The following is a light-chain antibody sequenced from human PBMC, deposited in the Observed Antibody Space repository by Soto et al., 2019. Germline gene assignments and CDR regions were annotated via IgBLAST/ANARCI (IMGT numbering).Light chain of an antibody. CDR2: IAS. CDR3: QQYGTSPWT. Sequence: EIVLTQSPGTLSLFPGERATLSCRATQSVNSDYLAWYQQKPGQAPRLLSYIASRRATGIPDRFSGSGYGTEFTLTISRLEPEDFEVYYCQQYGTSPWTFGQGTKVEIK. V-gene: IGKV3-20*01. J-gene: IGKJ1*01. CDR1: QSVNSDY.